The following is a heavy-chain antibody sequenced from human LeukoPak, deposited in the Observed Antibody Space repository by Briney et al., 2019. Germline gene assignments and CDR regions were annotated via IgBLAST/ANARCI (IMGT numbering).Heavy chain of an antibody. CDR2: MNPNSGNT. CDR1: GGTFSSYA. D-gene: IGHD5-24*01. J-gene: IGHJ4*02. Sequence: GASVKVSCKASGGTFSSYAINWVRQATGQGLEWMGWMNPNSGNTGYAQKFQGRVTMTRNTSISTAYMELSSLRSEDTAVYYCARGRRDGYNSDYFDYWGQGTLVTVSS. V-gene: IGHV1-8*02. CDR3: ARGRRDGYNSDYFDY.